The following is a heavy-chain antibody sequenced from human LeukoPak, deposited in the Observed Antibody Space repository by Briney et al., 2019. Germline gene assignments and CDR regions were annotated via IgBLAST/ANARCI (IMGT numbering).Heavy chain of an antibody. Sequence: PGGSLRLSCAASGFIFSSYATSWVRQAPGKGLEWVSTISGSGGSTYYADSVKGRFTISRDNSKNTVYLQMNSLRAEDTAVYYCAKDRPCINDVCHGDFDYWGQGTLVTVSS. D-gene: IGHD2-8*01. CDR1: GFIFSSYA. CDR3: AKDRPCINDVCHGDFDY. J-gene: IGHJ4*02. CDR2: ISGSGGST. V-gene: IGHV3-23*01.